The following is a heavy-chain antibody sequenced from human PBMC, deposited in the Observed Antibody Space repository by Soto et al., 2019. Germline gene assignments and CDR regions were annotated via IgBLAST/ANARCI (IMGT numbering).Heavy chain of an antibody. V-gene: IGHV1-18*01. CDR1: GYTFTSYG. D-gene: IGHD6-13*01. CDR3: MIGYSSSWYSGWFDP. J-gene: IGHJ5*02. CDR2: ISAYNGNT. Sequence: ASVKVSCKASGYTFTSYGISWVRQAPGQGLEWMGWISAYNGNTNYAQKLQGRVTMTTDTSTSTAYMELRSLRSDDTAVYYCMIGYSSSWYSGWFDPWGQGTRVTVAS.